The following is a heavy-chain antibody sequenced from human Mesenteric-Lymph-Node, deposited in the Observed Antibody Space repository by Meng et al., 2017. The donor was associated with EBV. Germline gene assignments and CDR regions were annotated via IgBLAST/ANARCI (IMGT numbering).Heavy chain of an antibody. D-gene: IGHD3-10*01. J-gene: IGHJ4*02. CDR2: SYWDDDK. CDR1: GFSLSTDGVG. V-gene: IGHV2-5*02. Sequence: TLKGSGLTLVKPTQTPMLTCTFSGFSLSTDGVGVAWIRQPPGKALEWLGISYWDDDKRYSPSLKNRLTITKDTSKNQVVLTMTNMDPVDTATYYCAHRPSGTYYRTFDYWGQGTLVTVSS. CDR3: AHRPSGTYYRTFDY.